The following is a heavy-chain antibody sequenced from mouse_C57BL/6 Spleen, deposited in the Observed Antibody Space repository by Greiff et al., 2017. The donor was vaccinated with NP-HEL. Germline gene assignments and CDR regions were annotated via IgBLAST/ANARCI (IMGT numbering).Heavy chain of an antibody. CDR3: ARVYYGSPYYAMDY. CDR2: IYPRSGNT. Sequence: QVQLQQSGAELARPGASVKLSCKASGYTFTSYGISWVKQRTGQGLEWIGEIYPRSGNTYYNEKFKGKATLTADKSSSTAYMELRSLTSEDSAVYFCARVYYGSPYYAMDYWGQGTSVTISS. J-gene: IGHJ4*01. D-gene: IGHD1-1*01. V-gene: IGHV1-81*01. CDR1: GYTFTSYG.